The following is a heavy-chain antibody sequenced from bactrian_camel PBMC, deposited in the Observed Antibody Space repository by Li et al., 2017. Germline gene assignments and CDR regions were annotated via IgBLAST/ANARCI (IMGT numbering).Heavy chain of an antibody. CDR3: ARVRGVVAVGFVDY. Sequence: VQLVESGGGSALAGGSVRLSCAASGYTFNTYSWFRQAPGQEREGVAAIDLDGTTTYADSVKGRFTASRDNAQNTVYLQMNSLKPDDTAVYSCARVRGVVAVGFVDYWGQGTQVTVS. V-gene: IGHV3S40*01. J-gene: IGHJ4*01. D-gene: IGHD6*01. CDR1: GYTFNTY. CDR2: IDLDGTTT.